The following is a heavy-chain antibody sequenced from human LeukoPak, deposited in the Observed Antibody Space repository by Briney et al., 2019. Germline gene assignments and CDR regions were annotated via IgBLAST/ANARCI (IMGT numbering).Heavy chain of an antibody. V-gene: IGHV3-53*01. Sequence: GGSLRLSCAASGFTVSSNYMSWVRQAPGKGLEWVSVIYSGGSTYYADSVKGRFTISRDNSKNTLYLQMNSLRAEDTAVYYCAKWVTATHYFDYWGQGTLVTVSS. J-gene: IGHJ4*02. CDR1: GFTVSSNY. CDR2: IYSGGST. D-gene: IGHD2-21*02. CDR3: AKWVTATHYFDY.